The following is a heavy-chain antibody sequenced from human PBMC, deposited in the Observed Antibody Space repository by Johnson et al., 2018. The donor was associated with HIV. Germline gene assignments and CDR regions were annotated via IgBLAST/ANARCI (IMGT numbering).Heavy chain of an antibody. Sequence: VQLVESGGGLVQPGGSLRLSCAASGFTFSSYAMSWVRQAPGKGLVWVSRINSDGSSTSYADSVKGRFTISRDNAKNTLYLQMNSLRAEDTAVYYCARRAYYYDSSGYYSHAFDIWGQGTMVTVSS. CDR1: GFTFSSYA. V-gene: IGHV3-74*02. J-gene: IGHJ3*02. CDR3: ARRAYYYDSSGYYSHAFDI. CDR2: INSDGSST. D-gene: IGHD3-22*01.